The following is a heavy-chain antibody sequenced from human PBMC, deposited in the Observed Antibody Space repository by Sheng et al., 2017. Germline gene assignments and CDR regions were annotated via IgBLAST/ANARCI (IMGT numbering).Heavy chain of an antibody. D-gene: IGHD2-2*01. CDR2: INHSGST. CDR3: ARGPVRYCSSTSCYFPGVWGMDV. J-gene: IGHJ6*02. Sequence: QVQLQQWGAGLLKPSETLSLTCAVYGGSFSGYYWSWIRQPPREGAWSGIGEINHSGSTNYNPSLKSRVTISVDTSKNQFSLKLSSVTAADTAVYYCARGPVRYCSSTSCYFPGVWGMDVWGQGTTVTVS. CDR1: GGSFSGYY. V-gene: IGHV4-34*01.